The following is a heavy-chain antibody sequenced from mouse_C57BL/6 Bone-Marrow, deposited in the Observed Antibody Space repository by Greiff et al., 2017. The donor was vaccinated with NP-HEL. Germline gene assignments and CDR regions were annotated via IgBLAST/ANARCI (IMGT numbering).Heavy chain of an antibody. Sequence: EVQLQQSGAELVRPGASVTLSCTASGFNIKDDYMHWVKQRPEQGLEWIGWIDPENGDTEYASKFQGKATITADTSSNTAYLQLSSLTSEDTAVYYCTTSNYWAWFAYWGQGTLVTVSA. CDR2: IDPENGDT. CDR3: TTSNYWAWFAY. J-gene: IGHJ3*01. D-gene: IGHD2-5*01. V-gene: IGHV14-4*01. CDR1: GFNIKDDY.